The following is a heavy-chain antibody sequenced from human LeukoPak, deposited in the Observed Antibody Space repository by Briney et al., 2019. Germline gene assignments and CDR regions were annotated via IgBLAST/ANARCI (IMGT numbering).Heavy chain of an antibody. CDR2: IIPIFGTA. CDR1: GGTFSSYA. V-gene: IGHV1-69*13. Sequence: SVKVSCKASGGTFSSYAISWVRQAPGQGLEWMGGIIPIFGTANYAQKFQGRVTITADESTSTAYMELSSLRSEDTAVYYCATGGAEYSSFDNWFDPWGQGTLVTVSS. CDR3: ATGGAEYSSFDNWFDP. D-gene: IGHD6-6*01. J-gene: IGHJ5*02.